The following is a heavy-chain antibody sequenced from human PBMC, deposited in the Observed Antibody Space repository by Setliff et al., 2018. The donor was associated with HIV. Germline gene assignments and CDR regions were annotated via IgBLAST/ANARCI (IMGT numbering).Heavy chain of an antibody. J-gene: IGHJ6*02. D-gene: IGHD1-26*01. Sequence: VSCKASGYTFTSYAVNWVRQAPGQGLEWVGWIHTNTGDPTYAQGFTGRFVFSFDTSVSTAYLQISGLKAEDTAVYYCATRGEQLYFYGMDVWGQGTTVTVSS. CDR1: GYTFTSYA. V-gene: IGHV7-4-1*02. CDR3: ATRGEQLYFYGMDV. CDR2: IHTNTGDP.